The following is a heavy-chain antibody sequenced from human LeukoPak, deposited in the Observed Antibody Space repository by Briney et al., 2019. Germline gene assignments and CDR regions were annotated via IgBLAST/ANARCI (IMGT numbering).Heavy chain of an antibody. J-gene: IGHJ4*02. D-gene: IGHD3-10*01. CDR3: AKVTTTMVRGATRGY. V-gene: IGHV3-74*01. Sequence: GGSLRLSCAASGFTFSSYWMHWVRQAPGKGLEWVSRINSDGSSTSYADSVKGRFTISRDNAKNTLYLQMNSLRAEDTAVYYCAKVTTTMVRGATRGYWGQGTLVTVSS. CDR1: GFTFSSYW. CDR2: INSDGSST.